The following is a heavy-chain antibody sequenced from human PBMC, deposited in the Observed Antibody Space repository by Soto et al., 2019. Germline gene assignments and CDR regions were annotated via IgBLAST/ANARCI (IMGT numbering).Heavy chain of an antibody. CDR2: INHSGST. V-gene: IGHV4-34*01. J-gene: IGHJ2*01. CDR1: GGSFSGYY. CDR3: ARGVSRHSSGWEYWYFDL. D-gene: IGHD6-19*01. Sequence: PSETLSLTCAVYGGSFSGYYWSWIRQPPGKGLEWIGEINHSGSTNYNPSLKSRVTISVDTSKNQFSLKLSSVTAADTAVYYCARGVSRHSSGWEYWYFDLWGRGTLVTVSS.